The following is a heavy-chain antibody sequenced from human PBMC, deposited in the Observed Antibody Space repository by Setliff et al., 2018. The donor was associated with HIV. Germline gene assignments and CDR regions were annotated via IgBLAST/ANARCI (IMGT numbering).Heavy chain of an antibody. CDR1: GFDFGDYA. D-gene: IGHD5-18*01. CDR3: ARDDSGYNYGGRGMDV. CDR2: IRSEDYGGTT. V-gene: IGHV3-49*04. J-gene: IGHJ6*02. Sequence: GGSLRLSCAGVGFDFGDYAVTWVRQAPGKGLEWIGFIRSEDYGGTTAFAASVKGRFTISRDDRRSVAYLEVNSPQTEDTAVYYCARDDSGYNYGGRGMDVWGQGTTVTVSS.